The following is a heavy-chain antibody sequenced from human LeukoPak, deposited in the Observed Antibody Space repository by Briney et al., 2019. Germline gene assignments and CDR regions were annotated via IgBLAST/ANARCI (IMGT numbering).Heavy chain of an antibody. Sequence: GASVKVSCKASGYTFTSYDINWVRQATGQGLEWMGWINPNSGGTNYAQKFQGRVTMTRDTSISTAYMELSRLRSDDTAVYYCARGGVAAAGLGDAFDIWGQGTMVTVSS. V-gene: IGHV1-2*02. D-gene: IGHD6-13*01. J-gene: IGHJ3*02. CDR3: ARGGVAAAGLGDAFDI. CDR2: INPNSGGT. CDR1: GYTFTSYD.